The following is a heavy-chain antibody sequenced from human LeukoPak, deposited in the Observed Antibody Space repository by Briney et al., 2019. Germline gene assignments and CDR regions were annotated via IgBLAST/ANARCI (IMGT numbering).Heavy chain of an antibody. CDR1: GGSISSYY. V-gene: IGHV4-4*07. CDR2: IYTSEST. D-gene: IGHD3-22*01. CDR3: ASLDSSGYYVDY. J-gene: IGHJ4*02. Sequence: SETLSLTCTVSGGSISSYYWSWIRQPAGKGLEWIGRIYTSESTNYNPSLKSRVTMSVDTSKNQFSLKPSSVTAADTAVYYCASLDSSGYYVDYWGQGTLVTVSS.